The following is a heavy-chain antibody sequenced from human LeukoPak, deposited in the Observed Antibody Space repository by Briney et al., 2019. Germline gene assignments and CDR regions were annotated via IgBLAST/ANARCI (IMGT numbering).Heavy chain of an antibody. D-gene: IGHD5-12*01. Sequence: SETLSLTCTVSGGSISSRSYYWGWIRRPPGKGLEWIGSIFDRGSTYYNPSLKSRVTISVDTSKNQFSLNLSSVTAADTAVYYCARFGPPVDRSFFDYWGQGTLVTVSS. J-gene: IGHJ4*02. CDR2: IFDRGST. CDR3: ARFGPPVDRSFFDY. V-gene: IGHV4-39*01. CDR1: GGSISSRSYY.